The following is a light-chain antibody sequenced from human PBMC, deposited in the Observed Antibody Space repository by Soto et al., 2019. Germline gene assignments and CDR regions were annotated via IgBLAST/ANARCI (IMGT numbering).Light chain of an antibody. CDR2: AAA. CDR3: QQYFSYPPT. Sequence: DIQMTQSPASLSASVGDRVTITCRASQGISDFLAWFQQKPGKAPKSLIFAAANLQTGVPSRFSGSGSGTDFTLTIRSLRPEDFATYFCQQYFSYPPTFGQGTRLEIK. J-gene: IGKJ5*01. CDR1: QGISDF. V-gene: IGKV1-16*01.